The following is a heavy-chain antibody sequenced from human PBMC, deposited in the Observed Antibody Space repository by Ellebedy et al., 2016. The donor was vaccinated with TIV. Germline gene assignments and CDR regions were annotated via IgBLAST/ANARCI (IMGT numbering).Heavy chain of an antibody. Sequence: GESLKISCAASGFTFSTYWMSWVRQAPGKGLEWVANIKQDGSEKYYVDSVKGRFTISRDNAKNSLYLQMNSLRAEDTAVYYCARAVGGSGAYWGQGTLVTVSS. CDR1: GFTFSTYW. J-gene: IGHJ4*02. CDR2: IKQDGSEK. CDR3: ARAVGGSGAY. D-gene: IGHD3-3*01. V-gene: IGHV3-7*01.